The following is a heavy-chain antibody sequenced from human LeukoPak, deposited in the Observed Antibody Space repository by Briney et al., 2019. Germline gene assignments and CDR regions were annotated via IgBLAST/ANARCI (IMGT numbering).Heavy chain of an antibody. J-gene: IGHJ4*02. Sequence: SETLSLTCTVSGGSISSGGYYWSWIRQPPGKGLEWIGYIYHSGSTYYNPSLKSRVTISVDRSKNQFSLKLSSVTAADTAVYYCARVPAVGATGASQDYFDYWGQGTLVTVSS. D-gene: IGHD1-26*01. CDR1: GGSISSGGYY. V-gene: IGHV4-30-2*01. CDR2: IYHSGST. CDR3: ARVPAVGATGASQDYFDY.